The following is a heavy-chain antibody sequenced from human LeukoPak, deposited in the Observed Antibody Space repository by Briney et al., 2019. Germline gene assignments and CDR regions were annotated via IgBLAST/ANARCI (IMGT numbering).Heavy chain of an antibody. D-gene: IGHD6-13*01. CDR1: GGTFSSYA. J-gene: IGHJ5*02. Sequence: ASVKVSCKASGGTFSSYAISWVRQAPGQGLEWMGRIIPILGIANYAQKFQGRVTITADKSTSTAYMELSSLRSEDTAVYYCARDETAAGTPNWFDPWGQGTLVTVSS. CDR2: IIPILGIA. CDR3: ARDETAAGTPNWFDP. V-gene: IGHV1-69*04.